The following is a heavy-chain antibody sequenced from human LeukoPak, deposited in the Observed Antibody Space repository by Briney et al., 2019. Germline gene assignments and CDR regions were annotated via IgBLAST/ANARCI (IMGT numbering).Heavy chain of an antibody. D-gene: IGHD6-19*01. V-gene: IGHV4-61*01. CDR1: GGSVISGSYY. J-gene: IGHJ6*04. Sequence: SGTLSLTCIVSGGSVISGSYYWSWIRQPPGKGLEWIGYIYYSGSTNYNPSLKSRVTISVDTSKNQFSLKLSSVTAADTAVYYCARDRRIAVAGTRYYYYGMDVWGKGTTVTAPS. CDR2: IYYSGST. CDR3: ARDRRIAVAGTRYYYYGMDV.